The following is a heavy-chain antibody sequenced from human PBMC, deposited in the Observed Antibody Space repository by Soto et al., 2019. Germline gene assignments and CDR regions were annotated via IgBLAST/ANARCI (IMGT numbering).Heavy chain of an antibody. Sequence: ASVKVSCKASGYTFTAYRISWVRQAPGQGLEWMGWISTYNDNTDYAQKFQDRITLTTDTPTSTAYMELRSLRSDDTAVYYCAREVTGTHDAFDIWGQGTMVTVSS. J-gene: IGHJ3*02. CDR1: GYTFTAYR. CDR3: AREVTGTHDAFDI. CDR2: ISTYNDNT. D-gene: IGHD1-1*01. V-gene: IGHV1-18*01.